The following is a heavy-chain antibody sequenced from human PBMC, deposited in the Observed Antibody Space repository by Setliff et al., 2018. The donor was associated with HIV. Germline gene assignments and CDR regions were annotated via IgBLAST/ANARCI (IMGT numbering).Heavy chain of an antibody. J-gene: IGHJ5*02. CDR2: IYSSGST. V-gene: IGHV4-59*12. Sequence: SETLSLTCTVSGGSISNYYWSWIRQSPGRALEWIGYIYSSGSTIYNPSLKSRVTIELATPEIQIFLKLTSVAAADTAVYHCARGDRGGGYNYGGFWFDPWG. D-gene: IGHD5-18*01. CDR1: GGSISNYY. CDR3: ARGDRGGGYNYGGFWFDP.